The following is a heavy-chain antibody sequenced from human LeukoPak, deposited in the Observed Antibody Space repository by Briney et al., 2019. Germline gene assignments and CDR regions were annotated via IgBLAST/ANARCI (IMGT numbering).Heavy chain of an antibody. CDR1: GFTFSSYE. J-gene: IGHJ4*02. D-gene: IGHD3-22*01. CDR2: IYYGENT. Sequence: NPGGSLRLSCAASGFTFSSYEMNWVRQPPGKGLEWIGNIYYGENTYYNPSLKSRVTIPIKLSSLTAADTAVYYCARRDDSSGYHKIFDYWGPGTLVTVSS. V-gene: IGHV4-59*04. CDR3: ARRDDSSGYHKIFDY.